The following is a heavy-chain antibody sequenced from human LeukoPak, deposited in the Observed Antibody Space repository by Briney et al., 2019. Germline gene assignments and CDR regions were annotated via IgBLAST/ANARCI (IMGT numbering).Heavy chain of an antibody. J-gene: IGHJ3*02. D-gene: IGHD3-22*01. V-gene: IGHV3-53*01. CDR1: GFTVSSNS. CDR2: IYSDNT. Sequence: AGGSLRLSCTVSGFTVSSNSMSWVRQAPGKGLEWVSFIYSDNTHYSDSVKGRFTISRDNSKNTLYLQMNSLRAEDTAVYYCAKVVRGSSGSLGIWGQGTMVTVSS. CDR3: AKVVRGSSGSLGI.